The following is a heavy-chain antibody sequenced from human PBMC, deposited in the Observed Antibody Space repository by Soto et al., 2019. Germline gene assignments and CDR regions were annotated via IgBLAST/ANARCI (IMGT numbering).Heavy chain of an antibody. CDR3: ARERQSYDILTGYYTRYYFDY. V-gene: IGHV4-31*03. D-gene: IGHD3-9*01. J-gene: IGHJ4*02. CDR1: GGSISSGGYY. Sequence: QVQLQESGPGLVKPSQTLSLTCTVSGGSISSGGYYWSWIRQHPGKGLEWIGYIYYSGSTYYNPSLKSRVTITVDTSKNQFSLKVSSVTAADTAVYYCARERQSYDILTGYYTRYYFDYWGQGTLVTVSS. CDR2: IYYSGST.